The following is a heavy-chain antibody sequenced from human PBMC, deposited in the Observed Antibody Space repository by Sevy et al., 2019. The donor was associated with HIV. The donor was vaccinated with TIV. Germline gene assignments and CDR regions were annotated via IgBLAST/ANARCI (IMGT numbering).Heavy chain of an antibody. Sequence: GGSLRLSCSGSGFIFSDYYMSWIRQAPGRGLEWVSYISGSGITYYADSGEGRFTISRDNARNSLYLQMNSRRADDTAVDYCARDPLLGIAREVARGGYWGQGTLVTVSS. D-gene: IGHD2-2*03. V-gene: IGHV3-11*01. CDR1: GFIFSDYY. CDR3: ARDPLLGIAREVARGGY. CDR2: ISGSGIT. J-gene: IGHJ4*02.